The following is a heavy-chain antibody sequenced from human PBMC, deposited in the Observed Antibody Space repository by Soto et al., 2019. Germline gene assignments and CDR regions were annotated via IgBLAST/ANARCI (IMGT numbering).Heavy chain of an antibody. Sequence: EVQLVESGGGLVKPGGSLRLSCAASGFTFSSYSMNWVRQAPGKGLEWVSSISSSSSYIYYADSVKGRFTISRDNAEKSLYLKMNSLRAEDAAVYYCARGGGSGGDWVQGSLVTVSS. CDR1: GFTFSSYS. CDR2: ISSSSSYI. D-gene: IGHD2-15*01. J-gene: IGHJ4*02. CDR3: ARGGGSGGD. V-gene: IGHV3-21*01.